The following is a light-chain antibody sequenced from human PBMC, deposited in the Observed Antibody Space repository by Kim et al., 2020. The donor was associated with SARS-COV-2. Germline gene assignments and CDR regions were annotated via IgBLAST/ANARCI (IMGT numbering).Light chain of an antibody. V-gene: IGLV3-1*01. CDR3: QAWDSSTAV. J-gene: IGLJ1*01. CDR1: KLGDKY. Sequence: ASPGQTASITCSGDKLGDKYACWYQQKPGQSPVLVIYQDSKRPSGIPERFSGSNSGNTATLTISGTQAMDEADYYCQAWDSSTAVFGTGTKVTVL. CDR2: QDS.